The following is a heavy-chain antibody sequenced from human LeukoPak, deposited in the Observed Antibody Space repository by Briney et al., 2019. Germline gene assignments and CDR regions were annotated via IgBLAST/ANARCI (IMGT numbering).Heavy chain of an antibody. CDR1: GFTFSSYS. J-gene: IGHJ4*02. CDR2: ISSSSRYI. Sequence: GGSLRLSCAVSGFTFSSYSMNWVRQAPGKGLEWVSSISSSSRYIYYADSVKGRFTISRDNAKNSVYLQMNSLRAEDTAVYYCARGGPYCSSTSCYYLGPIDYWGQGTLVTVSS. CDR3: ARGGPYCSSTSCYYLGPIDY. V-gene: IGHV3-21*01. D-gene: IGHD2-2*01.